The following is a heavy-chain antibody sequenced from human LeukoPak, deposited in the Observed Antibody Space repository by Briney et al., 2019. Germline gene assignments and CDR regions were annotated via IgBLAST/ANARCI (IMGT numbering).Heavy chain of an antibody. CDR2: ISSSSSYT. CDR1: GFTFSDYY. CDR3: ARDTAMVYYYGMDV. D-gene: IGHD5-18*01. V-gene: IGHV3-11*06. Sequence: GGSLRLSCAASGFTFSDYYMSRIRQAPGKGLEWVSYISSSSSYTNYADSVKGRFTISRDNAKNSLYLQMNSLRAEDTAVYYCARDTAMVYYYGMDVWGKGTTVTVSS. J-gene: IGHJ6*04.